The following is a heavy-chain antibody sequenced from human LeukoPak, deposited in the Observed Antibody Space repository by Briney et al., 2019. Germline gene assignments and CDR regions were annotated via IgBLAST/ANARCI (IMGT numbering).Heavy chain of an antibody. CDR3: AKCDGDYFLREGVYYFDY. D-gene: IGHD2-21*02. V-gene: IGHV1-69*04. CDR1: GGTFSSYA. Sequence: SVKVSCKASGGTFSSYAISWVRQAPGQGLEWMGRIIPILGIANYAQKFQGRVTITADKSTSTAYMELSSLRSEDTAVYYCAKCDGDYFLREGVYYFDYWGQGTLVTVSS. CDR2: IIPILGIA. J-gene: IGHJ4*02.